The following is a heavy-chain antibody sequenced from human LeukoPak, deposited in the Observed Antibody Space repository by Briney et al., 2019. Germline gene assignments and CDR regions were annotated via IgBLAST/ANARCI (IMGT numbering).Heavy chain of an antibody. CDR3: ARAVTQWLAPGDY. CDR2: IFYSGST. Sequence: SETLSLTCTVYGGSISSYYWTWIRQPPGKGLEWIGNIFYSGSTYYNPSLKSRVTISVDTSKNQFSLKLNSVTAADTAVYYCARAVTQWLAPGDYWGQGTLVTVSS. J-gene: IGHJ4*02. CDR1: GGSISSYY. V-gene: IGHV4-59*01. D-gene: IGHD6-19*01.